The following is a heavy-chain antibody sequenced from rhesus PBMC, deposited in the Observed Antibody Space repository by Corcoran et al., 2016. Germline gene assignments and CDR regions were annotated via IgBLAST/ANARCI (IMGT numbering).Heavy chain of an antibody. J-gene: IGHJ5-1*01. Sequence: QVQLQESGPGLVKPSETLSLTCAVSGASISSYWWSWIRQSPGKGLEGIGGRNGNSGSTYYHPSLKSRGTISNDASKNQFSLKVNSVTAADTAVYYCARKYSGSWNRFDVWGPGVLVTVSS. V-gene: IGHV4-80*01. D-gene: IGHD6-25*01. CDR3: ARKYSGSWNRFDV. CDR2: RNGNSGST. CDR1: GASISSYW.